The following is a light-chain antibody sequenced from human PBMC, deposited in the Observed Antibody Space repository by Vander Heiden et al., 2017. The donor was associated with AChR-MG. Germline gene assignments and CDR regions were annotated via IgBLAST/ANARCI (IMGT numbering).Light chain of an antibody. CDR3: QQYYNAPT. CDR1: QSVLYISNNKNY. J-gene: IGKJ1*01. Sequence: DIVMTQSPDSLAVSLGERATINCKSSQSVLYISNNKNYLAWYQQKPRQPPKLLIYWASTRESGVPDRFSGSGSGTDFTLTISSLQAEDVAVYYCQQYYNAPTFGQGTKVEIK. V-gene: IGKV4-1*01. CDR2: WAS.